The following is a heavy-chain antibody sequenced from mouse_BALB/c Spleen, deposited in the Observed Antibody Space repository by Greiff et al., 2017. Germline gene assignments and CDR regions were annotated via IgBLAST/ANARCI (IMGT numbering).Heavy chain of an antibody. D-gene: IGHD2-10*02. CDR2: INPSTGYT. CDR1: GYTFTSYW. CDR3: ARSWYGNYDGFAY. V-gene: IGHV1-7*01. Sequence: QVQLQQSGAELAKPGASVKMSCKASGYTFTSYWMHWVKQRPGQGLEWIGYINPSTGYTEYNQKFKDKATLTADKSSSTAYMQLSSLTSEDSAVYYCARSWYGNYDGFAYWGQGTLVTVSA. J-gene: IGHJ3*01.